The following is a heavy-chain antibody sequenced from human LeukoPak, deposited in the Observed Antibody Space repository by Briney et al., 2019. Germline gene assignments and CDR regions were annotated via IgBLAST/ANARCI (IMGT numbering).Heavy chain of an antibody. CDR1: GYTFTGYY. CDR3: ARGHTMIVVVMAALDAFDI. V-gene: IGHV1-2*02. Sequence: ASVKVSCKASGYTFTGYYMHWVRQAPGQGLEWMGWINPNSGGTNYAQKFQGRVTMTRDTSISTAHMELSRLRSDDTAVYYCARGHTMIVVVMAALDAFDIWGQGTMVTVSS. D-gene: IGHD3-22*01. CDR2: INPNSGGT. J-gene: IGHJ3*02.